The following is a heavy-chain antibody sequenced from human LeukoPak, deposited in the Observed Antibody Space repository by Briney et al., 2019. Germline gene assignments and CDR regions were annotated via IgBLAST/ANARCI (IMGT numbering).Heavy chain of an antibody. D-gene: IGHD5-12*01. CDR3: AKDKAPLYSGYDWDLDF. Sequence: ASVKVSCKASGYTFTSYDINWVRQATGQGLEWMGWMNPNSGNTGYAQKFQCRVTMTRSTSISTAYMELSSLRSEDTALYYCAKDKAPLYSGYDWDLDFWGQGTLVTVSS. J-gene: IGHJ4*02. V-gene: IGHV1-8*01. CDR1: GYTFTSYD. CDR2: MNPNSGNT.